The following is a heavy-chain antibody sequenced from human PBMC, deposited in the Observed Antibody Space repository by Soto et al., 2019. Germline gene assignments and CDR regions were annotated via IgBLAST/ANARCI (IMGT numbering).Heavy chain of an antibody. D-gene: IGHD2-15*01. CDR1: GFTFNTDA. J-gene: IGHJ4*02. V-gene: IGHV3-30*18. CDR2: ISNDGNDK. CDR3: AKGCGRPYCFFMGK. Sequence: QVQLEESGGGVVQPGGSLRLSCTASGFTFNTDAMHWVRLAPGKGLEWVAIISNDGNDKHYIDSVKGRFTISRDNSKNTLYLEMNGLRLEDTAVYFCAKGCGRPYCFFMGKWCQGTLVTVSS.